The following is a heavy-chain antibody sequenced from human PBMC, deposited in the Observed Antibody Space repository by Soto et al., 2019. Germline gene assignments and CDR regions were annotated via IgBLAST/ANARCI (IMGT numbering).Heavy chain of an antibody. V-gene: IGHV1-3*01. CDR2: INAGNGNT. Sequence: QVQHVQSGAELKKPGASVRVSCKASGYIFTKYAIHWVRQAPGQRLEWMAWINAGNGNTKYSQSFQDKLTVTRDTSATTVYMELSSLTFEDTAVYFCAREQQLDTGNFDYWGQGTLVTVSS. CDR3: AREQQLDTGNFDY. J-gene: IGHJ4*02. CDR1: GYIFTKYA. D-gene: IGHD1-1*01.